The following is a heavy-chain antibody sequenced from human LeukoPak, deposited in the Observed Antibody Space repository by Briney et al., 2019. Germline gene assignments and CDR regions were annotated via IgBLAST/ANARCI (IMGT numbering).Heavy chain of an antibody. CDR1: GGSISSSSYY. CDR2: IYYSGNT. V-gene: IGHV4-39*07. CDR3: ARDLVPYSSGWYTHDAFDI. Sequence: PSETLSLTCTVSGGSISSSSYYWGWIRQPPGKGLEWIGSIYYSGNTYYNPSLKGRVTISIDTSKNQFSLKLTSVTAADTAVYYCARDLVPYSSGWYTHDAFDIWGQGTMVTVSS. J-gene: IGHJ3*02. D-gene: IGHD6-19*01.